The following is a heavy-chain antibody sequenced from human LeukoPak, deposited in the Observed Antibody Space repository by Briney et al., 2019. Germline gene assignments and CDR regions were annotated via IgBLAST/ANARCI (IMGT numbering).Heavy chain of an antibody. V-gene: IGHV4-4*02. CDR1: GGSISSSNW. D-gene: IGHD6-19*01. CDR3: ARGIAVAGNFDY. Sequence: SETLSLTCAVSGGSISSSNWWSWVRQPPGKGLEWIGEINHSGSTNYNPSLKSRVTISVDTSKNQFSLKLSSVTAADTAVYYCARGIAVAGNFDYWGQGTLVTVSS. CDR2: INHSGST. J-gene: IGHJ4*02.